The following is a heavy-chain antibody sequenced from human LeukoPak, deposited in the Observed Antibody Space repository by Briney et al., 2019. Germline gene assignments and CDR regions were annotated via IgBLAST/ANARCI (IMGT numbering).Heavy chain of an antibody. CDR3: ARAGITMVRGVTRNYYGMDV. CDR1: GYTLTELS. CDR2: INPNSGGT. Sequence: ASVKVSCKVSGYTLTELSMHWVRQAPGQGLEWMGWINPNSGGTNYAQKFQGRVTMTRDTSISTAYMELSRLRSDDTAVYYCARAGITMVRGVTRNYYGMDVWGQGTTVTVSS. D-gene: IGHD3-10*01. V-gene: IGHV1-2*02. J-gene: IGHJ6*02.